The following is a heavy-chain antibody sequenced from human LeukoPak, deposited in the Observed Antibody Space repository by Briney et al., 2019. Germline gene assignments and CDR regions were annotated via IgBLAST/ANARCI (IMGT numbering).Heavy chain of an antibody. J-gene: IGHJ5*02. V-gene: IGHV3-48*02. CDR3: ARERYSSSWPNWFDP. D-gene: IGHD6-13*01. CDR2: ISSSSSTI. CDR1: GFTFSSYS. Sequence: GGSLRLSCAASGFTFSSYSMNWVRQAPGKGLEWVSYISSSSSTIYYADSVKGRFTISRDNAKNSLYLQMNSLRDEDTAVYYCARERYSSSWPNWFDPWGQGTLVTVSS.